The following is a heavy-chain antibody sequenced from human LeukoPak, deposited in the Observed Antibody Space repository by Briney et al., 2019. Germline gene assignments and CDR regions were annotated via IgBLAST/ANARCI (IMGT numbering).Heavy chain of an antibody. D-gene: IGHD4-17*01. CDR2: INPNSGGT. CDR3: ARAYGDYVLWNWFDP. CDR1: GYTFTGYY. Sequence: ASVKVSCKASGYTFTGYYMHWVRQAPGQGLEWMGWINPNSGGTNYAQKFQGRVTMTRDTSISTAYMELSRLRSDDTAVYYCARAYGDYVLWNWFDPWGQGTLVTVSS. V-gene: IGHV1-2*02. J-gene: IGHJ5*02.